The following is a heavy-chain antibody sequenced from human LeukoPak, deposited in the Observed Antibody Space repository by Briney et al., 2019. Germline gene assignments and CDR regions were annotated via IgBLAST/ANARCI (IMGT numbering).Heavy chain of an antibody. V-gene: IGHV4-34*01. CDR2: INHSGST. CDR3: ARGSLKRSSSPLGDY. CDR1: GGSFSGYY. D-gene: IGHD6-6*01. Sequence: SETLSLTCAVYGGSFSGYYWSWIRQPPGKGLEWIGEINHSGSTNYNPSLKSRVTISVDTYKNQFSLKLSSVTAADTAVYYCARGSLKRSSSPLGDYWGQGTLVTVSS. J-gene: IGHJ4*02.